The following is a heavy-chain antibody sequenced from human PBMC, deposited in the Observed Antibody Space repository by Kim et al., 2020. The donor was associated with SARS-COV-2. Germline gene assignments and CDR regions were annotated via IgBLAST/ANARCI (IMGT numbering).Heavy chain of an antibody. Sequence: GGTTEYAASVKGRFSISRDDSKSIAYLQMNSLKTEDTAVYYCTRDRPLDIWGQGTMVTVSS. V-gene: IGHV3-49*02. CDR3: TRDRPLDI. J-gene: IGHJ3*02. CDR2: GGTT.